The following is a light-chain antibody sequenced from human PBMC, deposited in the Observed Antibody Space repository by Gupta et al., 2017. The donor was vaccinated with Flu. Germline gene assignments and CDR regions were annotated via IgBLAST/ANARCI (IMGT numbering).Light chain of an antibody. CDR2: EVS. J-gene: IGLJ1*01. Sequence: VTISCTGTSSDVGNYNRVSWYQQSPGTALKLMIYEVSNRPSGVPDRFSGSKSGNTASLTISGLQAEDEADFYCSSYTTSSTYVFGTGTKVTVL. CDR1: SSDVGNYNR. CDR3: SSYTTSSTYV. V-gene: IGLV2-18*02.